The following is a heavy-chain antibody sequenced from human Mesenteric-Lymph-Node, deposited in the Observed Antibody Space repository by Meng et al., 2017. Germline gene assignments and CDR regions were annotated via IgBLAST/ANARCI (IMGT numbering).Heavy chain of an antibody. V-gene: IGHV4-39*01. CDR3: ARHHHSPTFDY. D-gene: IGHD1-14*01. Sequence: LEGWGPGLVKPSGTLSLTCTVSGGSISSSSYYWAWIRQPPGEGLEWIGSVVYSGTTYYTSSLKSRVSISVDTSKNQFSLKLSSVTAADTAVYYCARHHHSPTFDYWGQGTLVTVSS. CDR1: GGSISSSSYY. J-gene: IGHJ4*02. CDR2: VVYSGTT.